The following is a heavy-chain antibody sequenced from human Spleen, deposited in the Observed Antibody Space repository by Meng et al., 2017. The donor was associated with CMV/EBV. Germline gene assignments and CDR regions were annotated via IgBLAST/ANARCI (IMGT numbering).Heavy chain of an antibody. J-gene: IGHJ5*02. CDR2: INAYNANT. CDR3: ARDWCSSINCYRDGWFDP. CDR1: GYTFTSYG. D-gene: IGHD2-2*02. V-gene: IGHV1-18*01. Sequence: ASVKVSCKASGYTFTSYGISWVRQAPGQGLEWMGWINAYNANTNYAQKFQGRVTMTTDTSTSTAYMELRSLRSDDTAVYYCARDWCSSINCYRDGWFDPWGQGTLVTVSS.